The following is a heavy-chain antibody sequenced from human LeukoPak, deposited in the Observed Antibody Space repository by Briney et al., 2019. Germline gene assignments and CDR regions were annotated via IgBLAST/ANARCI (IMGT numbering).Heavy chain of an antibody. Sequence: GGSLRLSCAASGFTFSSYVMNWVRQAPGKGLEWVAVISYDGSNKYYADSVKGRFTISRDNSKNTVYLQMNSLRAEDTAVYYCARTLVGATLAFDSWGQGILVTVSS. CDR2: ISYDGSNK. CDR1: GFTFSSYV. CDR3: ARTLVGATLAFDS. J-gene: IGHJ4*02. V-gene: IGHV3-30*04. D-gene: IGHD1-26*01.